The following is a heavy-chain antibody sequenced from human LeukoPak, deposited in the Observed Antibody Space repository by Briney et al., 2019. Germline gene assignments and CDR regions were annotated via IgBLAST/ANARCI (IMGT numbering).Heavy chain of an antibody. V-gene: IGHV4-59*01. Sequence: SETLSLTCTVSGGSFSSYYWTWIRQPPGKGLEWIGYIYHTGSTNYNPSLKSRVTMSVDTSKNQFSLKLTSVTAADTAVYFCARVAGYTYSYYYFDYWGQGTLVTVSS. J-gene: IGHJ4*02. D-gene: IGHD5-18*01. CDR3: ARVAGYTYSYYYFDY. CDR1: GGSFSSYY. CDR2: IYHTGST.